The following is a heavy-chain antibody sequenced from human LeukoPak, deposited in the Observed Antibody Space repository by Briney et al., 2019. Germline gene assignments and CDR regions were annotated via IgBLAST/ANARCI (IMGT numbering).Heavy chain of an antibody. CDR2: IYYSGST. CDR3: ARAVSGRFDY. V-gene: IGHV4-61*05. CDR1: GGSISSSSYY. Sequence: PSETLSPTCTVSGGSISSSSYYWGWIRQPPGKGLEWTGYIYYSGSTNYNPSLNSRVTISVDTSKNQFSLRLSSVTAADTAIYYCARAVSGRFDYWGQGTLVTVSS. J-gene: IGHJ4*02. D-gene: IGHD6-19*01.